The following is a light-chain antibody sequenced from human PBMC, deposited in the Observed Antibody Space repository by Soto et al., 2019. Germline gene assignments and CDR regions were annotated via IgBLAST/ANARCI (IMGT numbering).Light chain of an antibody. CDR2: DVS. CDR1: SSDVGGYNY. Sequence: VLTQPRSVSGSPGQSVTISCTGTSSDVGGYNYVSWYQEQPGKAPKLMIYDVSKRPSGVPDRFSGSKSGNTASLTISGLQAEDEADYYCCSYAGSYSYVFGTGTKVTVL. V-gene: IGLV2-11*01. CDR3: CSYAGSYSYV. J-gene: IGLJ1*01.